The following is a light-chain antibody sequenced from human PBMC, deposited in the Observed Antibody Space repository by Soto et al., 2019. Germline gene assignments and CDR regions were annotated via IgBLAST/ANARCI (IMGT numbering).Light chain of an antibody. J-gene: IGLJ2*01. CDR1: SGSIASNY. V-gene: IGLV6-57*02. CDR2: EDN. Sequence: NFMLTQPHSVSASPGKTIIISCTGSSGSIASNYVQWYQQRPGSAPTTVIYEDNQRPSGVPDRFSGSIDSSSNSASLTISGLKTEDEADYYCQSYDSGSVVFGGGTKLTVL. CDR3: QSYDSGSVV.